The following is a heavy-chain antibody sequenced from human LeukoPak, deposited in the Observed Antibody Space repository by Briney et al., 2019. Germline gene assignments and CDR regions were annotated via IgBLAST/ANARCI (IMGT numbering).Heavy chain of an antibody. Sequence: ASVKVSCKASGYTFTSYDINWVRQATGQGLEWMGWMNPNSGNTGYAQKFQGRVTMTRDTSISTAYMELSRLRSDDTAVYYCARDSRGAFDIWGQGTMVTVSS. CDR3: ARDSRGAFDI. CDR1: GYTFTSYD. J-gene: IGHJ3*02. D-gene: IGHD3-10*01. CDR2: MNPNSGNT. V-gene: IGHV1-8*01.